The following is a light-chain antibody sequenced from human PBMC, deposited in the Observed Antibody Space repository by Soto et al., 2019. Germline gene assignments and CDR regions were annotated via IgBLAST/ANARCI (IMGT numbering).Light chain of an antibody. J-gene: IGLJ1*01. CDR3: SSCTSSSTLDV. V-gene: IGLV2-14*01. Sequence: QSVLTQPASVSGSPGQSITISCTGTSSDVGGYNYVSWYQQHPGKAPKLMIYEVSNRPSGVSNRFSGSKSGNTASLTISGLQAEDEADYYCSSCTSSSTLDVFGTGTKLTVL. CDR2: EVS. CDR1: SSDVGGYNY.